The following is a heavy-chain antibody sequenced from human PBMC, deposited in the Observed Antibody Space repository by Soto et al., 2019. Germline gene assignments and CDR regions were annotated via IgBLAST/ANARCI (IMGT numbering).Heavy chain of an antibody. CDR3: AREKVGTTFFDT. CDR2: IYPSVSS. J-gene: IGHJ4*02. V-gene: IGHV4-38-2*02. CDR1: GFDISRGYY. Sequence: PETLSLTCRVSGFDISRGYYCSWVRQPPGKGLEWIGSIYPSVSSYHNPSLATRLGLSIDASKNQFTLNLASVTAADTALYFCAREKVGTTFFDTWGQGIQVTVSS. D-gene: IGHD2-21*02.